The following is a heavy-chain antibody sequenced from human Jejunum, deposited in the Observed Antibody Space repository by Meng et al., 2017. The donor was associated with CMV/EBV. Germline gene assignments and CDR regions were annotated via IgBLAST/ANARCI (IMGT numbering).Heavy chain of an antibody. CDR1: GYIFTTYG. CDR2: ISLGNGQT. D-gene: IGHD7-27*01. V-gene: IGHV1-18*01. Sequence: QVQLMQCGVEVKKPGATVKVSCKASGYIFTTYGVSWVRQAPGQGLEWVGWISLGNGQTVYGHKVQGRVTVTTDTSTSTAYMELRSLRSDDTAMYYCARDVWGFDYWGQGTLVTVSS. CDR3: ARDVWGFDY. J-gene: IGHJ4*02.